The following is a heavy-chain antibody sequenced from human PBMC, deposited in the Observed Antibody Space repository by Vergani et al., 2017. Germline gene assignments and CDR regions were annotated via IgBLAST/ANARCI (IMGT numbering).Heavy chain of an antibody. D-gene: IGHD6-13*01. J-gene: IGHJ3*02. Sequence: QVQLVESGGGLVKPGGSLRLSCAASGFTFSDYYMSWIRQAPGKGLEWVSYISSSSSYTNYADSVKGRFTISRDNAKNSLYLQMNSLRAEDTAVHYCAREEYSSSWSVNAFDIWGQGTMVTVSS. V-gene: IGHV3-11*06. CDR2: ISSSSSYT. CDR3: AREEYSSSWSVNAFDI. CDR1: GFTFSDYY.